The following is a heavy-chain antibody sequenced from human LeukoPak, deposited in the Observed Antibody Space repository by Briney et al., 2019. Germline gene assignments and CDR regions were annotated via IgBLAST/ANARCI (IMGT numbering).Heavy chain of an antibody. CDR3: ARMNPGIVVVVAAPGAFDI. J-gene: IGHJ3*02. V-gene: IGHV4-39*07. Sequence: SETLSLTRTESGGAISSSSYYWGWIRQPPGKGLEWIGSIYYSGSTYYNPSLKSRVTISVDTSKNQFSLKLSSVTAADTAVYYCARMNPGIVVVVAAPGAFDIWGQGTMVTVSS. CDR1: GGAISSSSYY. D-gene: IGHD2-15*01. CDR2: IYYSGST.